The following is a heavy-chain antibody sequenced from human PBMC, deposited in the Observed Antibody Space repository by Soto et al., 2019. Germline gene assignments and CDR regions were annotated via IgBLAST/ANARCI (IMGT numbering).Heavy chain of an antibody. D-gene: IGHD2-21*01. CDR2: INSDDSSR. J-gene: IGHJ5*02. Sequence: EVQLVESGGGLVQPGGSLGLSCAASGFTFSDYSMHWVRQAPGKGLVWVSRINSDDSSRNYADSVKGRFTISRDNGKNTLYLQMNSVRAEDTAVYYCVREDAYHFDPWGQGTLVTVSP. V-gene: IGHV3-74*01. CDR1: GFTFSDYS. CDR3: VREDAYHFDP.